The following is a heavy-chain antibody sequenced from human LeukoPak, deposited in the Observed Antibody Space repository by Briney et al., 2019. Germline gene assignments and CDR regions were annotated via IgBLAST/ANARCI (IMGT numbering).Heavy chain of an antibody. D-gene: IGHD2-15*01. CDR2: ISSSGSTI. CDR1: GFTFSSYE. CDR3: ARSGAPTPDY. V-gene: IGHV3-48*03. Sequence: PGGSLRLSCAASGFTFSSYEMNWVRQAPGKGLERGSHISSSGSTIYYAYSVKGRFTSSRDNAKNTLNLEMNGLRAEDTALYYCARSGAPTPDYWGQGTLVIVSS. J-gene: IGHJ4*02.